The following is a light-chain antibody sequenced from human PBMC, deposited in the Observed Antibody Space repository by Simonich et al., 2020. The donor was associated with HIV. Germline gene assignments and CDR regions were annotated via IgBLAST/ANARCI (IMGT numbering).Light chain of an antibody. V-gene: IGKV1-9*01. CDR1: QGINNY. Sequence: DIQLTQSPSFLSASVGDRVTITCRARQGINNYLAWYQQKPGKAPKLLIYDASTLQSGVPSRFSGSGSGTECTLTISSLQPEDFATYYCQEVITYPITFGQGTRLEIK. CDR3: QEVITYPIT. J-gene: IGKJ5*01. CDR2: DAS.